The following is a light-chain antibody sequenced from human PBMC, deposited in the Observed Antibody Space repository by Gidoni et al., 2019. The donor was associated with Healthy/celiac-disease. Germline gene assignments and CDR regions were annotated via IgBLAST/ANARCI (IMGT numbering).Light chain of an antibody. V-gene: IGKV3-11*01. CDR1: QSVSGY. J-gene: IGKJ2*03. CDR3: QQRSNWHS. CDR2: DAS. Sequence: EIALTQSPATLSLSPGESATLFCSASQSVSGYLAWYQQKPGQAPRLLIYDASNRATGIPARFSGSGSGTDFTLTISSVEPEDFAVYYCQQRSNWHSFXXXTKLEIK.